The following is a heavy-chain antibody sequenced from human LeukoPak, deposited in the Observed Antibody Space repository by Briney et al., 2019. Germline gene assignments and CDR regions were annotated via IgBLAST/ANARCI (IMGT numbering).Heavy chain of an antibody. CDR2: ISSDGNTK. V-gene: IGHV3-30-3*01. CDR3: ARRRIVGSTDDAFDI. D-gene: IGHD1-26*01. Sequence: GGSLRLSCAASGFTFSSYAMHWVRQAPGKGLEWAAVISSDGNTKYYADSVKGRFTISRDNSNNTLYLQMNSLRVDDTAIYYCARRRIVGSTDDAFDIWGQGTMVTLSS. CDR1: GFTFSSYA. J-gene: IGHJ3*02.